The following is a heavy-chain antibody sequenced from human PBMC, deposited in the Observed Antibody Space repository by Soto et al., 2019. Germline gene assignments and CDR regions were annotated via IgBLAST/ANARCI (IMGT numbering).Heavy chain of an antibody. J-gene: IGHJ6*02. V-gene: IGHV4-4*07. Sequence: SETLSLTCTVSGGSISSYYWSWIRQPAGKGLEWIGRIYTSGSTNYNPSLKSRVTMSVDTSKNQFSLKLSSVTAADTAVYYCARVRGIGEDYYYYGMDVWGQGTTATVYS. CDR3: ARVRGIGEDYYYYGMDV. CDR1: GGSISSYY. CDR2: IYTSGST. D-gene: IGHD3-16*02.